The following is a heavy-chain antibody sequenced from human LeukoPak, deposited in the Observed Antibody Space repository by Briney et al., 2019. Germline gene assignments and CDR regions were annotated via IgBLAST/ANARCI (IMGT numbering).Heavy chain of an antibody. CDR2: ITGSGDTT. V-gene: IGHV3-23*01. D-gene: IGHD3-9*01. CDR3: AKWGDYDILTGYYVSDF. CDR1: GFIFRSYA. Sequence: GGSLRLSCAASGFIFRSYAMSWVRQAPGKGLEWVSAITGSGDTTYYADSVKGRFTISRDNSKNTLYVEMNTLRAEDTAVYYCAKWGDYDILTGYYVSDFWGQGTLVTVSS. J-gene: IGHJ4*02.